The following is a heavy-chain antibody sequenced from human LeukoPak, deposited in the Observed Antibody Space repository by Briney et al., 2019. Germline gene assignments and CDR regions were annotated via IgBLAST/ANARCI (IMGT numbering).Heavy chain of an antibody. CDR1: GYSFTKNW. J-gene: IGHJ4*02. CDR2: IYPPDSDT. Sequence: GESLKISCKGSGYSFTKNWIGWVRQMPGKGLEWMGIIYPPDSDTRYGRSFQGQVTISVDESITTAYLQWSSLKASDTAMYYCARSSSYSPYYFDSWGQGTLVTVSS. CDR3: ARSSSYSPYYFDS. V-gene: IGHV5-51*01. D-gene: IGHD3-22*01.